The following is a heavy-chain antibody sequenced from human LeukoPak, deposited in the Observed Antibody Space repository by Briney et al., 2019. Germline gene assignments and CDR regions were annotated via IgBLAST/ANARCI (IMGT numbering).Heavy chain of an antibody. J-gene: IGHJ4*02. CDR2: ISWNSNDI. CDR3: VKHIGNSWYSARLDS. Sequence: GGSLRLCCAASGITFSTYSMDWVRQAPGKGLEWVSGISWNSNDIGYADSVKGRFTISRDIAKSSLYLQMNSLRAEDTALYYCVKHIGNSWYSARLDSWGQGSLVTVSS. CDR1: GITFSTYS. D-gene: IGHD6-13*01. V-gene: IGHV3-9*01.